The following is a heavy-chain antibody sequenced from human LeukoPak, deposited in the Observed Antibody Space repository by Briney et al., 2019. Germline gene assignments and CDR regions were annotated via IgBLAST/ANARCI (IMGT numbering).Heavy chain of an antibody. Sequence: SETLSLTCAVYGGSFSGYYWSWIRQPPGKGLEWIGYIYYSGSTNYNPSLKSRVTISVDTSKNQFSLKLSSVTAADTAVYYCASHTNPIDYWGQGTLVTVSS. D-gene: IGHD2-8*01. CDR1: GGSFSGYY. CDR2: IYYSGST. J-gene: IGHJ4*02. CDR3: ASHTNPIDY. V-gene: IGHV4-59*01.